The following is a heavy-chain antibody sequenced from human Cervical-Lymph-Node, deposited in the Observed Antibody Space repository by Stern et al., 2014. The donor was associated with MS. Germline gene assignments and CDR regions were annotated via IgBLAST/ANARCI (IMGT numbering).Heavy chain of an antibody. D-gene: IGHD4-17*01. Sequence: QVQLVQSGSEVKNPGASVTVSCKASGYTFTSHGITLVRQAPGQGLEWMGWISHYSGDTIYAQKLQDRVSMTRDTSTSTAFMELRTLKSDDTAVYYCARDYGDFPNPHFWGQGTLVTVSS. J-gene: IGHJ4*02. CDR1: GYTFTSHG. V-gene: IGHV1-18*01. CDR2: ISHYSGDT. CDR3: ARDYGDFPNPHF.